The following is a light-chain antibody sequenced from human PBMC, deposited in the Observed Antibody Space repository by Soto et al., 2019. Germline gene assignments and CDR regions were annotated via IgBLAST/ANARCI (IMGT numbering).Light chain of an antibody. CDR1: QGIRND. Sequence: AIQMTQFQSSLSASVGDIVSITFRASQGIRNDLGWYQQKPGKAPKLLIYAASSLRSGVPSRFSGSGSGTDFTLTISSLQPEYFATYYCLQDYNYPLTFGQGTKVDIK. J-gene: IGKJ1*01. CDR3: LQDYNYPLT. CDR2: AAS. V-gene: IGKV1-6*01.